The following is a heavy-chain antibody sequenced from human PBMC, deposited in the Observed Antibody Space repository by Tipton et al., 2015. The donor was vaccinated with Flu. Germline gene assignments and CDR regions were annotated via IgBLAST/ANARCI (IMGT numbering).Heavy chain of an antibody. J-gene: IGHJ4*02. V-gene: IGHV4-34*01. CDR2: INHSGST. CDR1: GGSFSPHY. D-gene: IGHD5-12*01. Sequence: TLSLTCAVYGGSFSPHYWSWIRQPPGKGLEWIGEINHSGSTNYNPSLKSRLTISVDTSKNQISLKLSSATAADTAVYYCARGSGYANAYLDYWGRGTLVTVSS. CDR3: ARGSGYANAYLDY.